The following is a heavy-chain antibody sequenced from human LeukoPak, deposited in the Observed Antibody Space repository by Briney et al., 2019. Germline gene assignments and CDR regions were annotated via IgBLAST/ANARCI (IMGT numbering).Heavy chain of an antibody. CDR3: AGDGGYRALEYYYYMDV. J-gene: IGHJ6*03. D-gene: IGHD5-12*01. Sequence: GGSLRLSCAASGFTFTNYGMHWVRQAPGKGLEWVASIRYDGDNKYSADSVKGRFTISRDNSKNTLFLQMDSLRDDDTAVYYCAGDGGYRALEYYYYMDVWGKGTPVIVSS. CDR1: GFTFTNYG. CDR2: IRYDGDNK. V-gene: IGHV3-30*02.